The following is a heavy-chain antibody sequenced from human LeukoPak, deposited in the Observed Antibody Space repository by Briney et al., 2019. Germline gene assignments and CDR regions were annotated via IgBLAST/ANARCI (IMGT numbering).Heavy chain of an antibody. J-gene: IGHJ4*02. CDR1: GFTFDDYA. CDR3: AKDKDTMVRGATYYFDY. V-gene: IGHV3-9*01. Sequence: PGGSLRLSCAASGFTFDDYAMHWVRQAPGKGLEWVSGISWNSGSIGYADSVKGRFTISRDNAKNSLYLQMNSLRAEDTALYYCAKDKDTMVRGATYYFDYWGQGTLSPSPQ. D-gene: IGHD3-10*01. CDR2: ISWNSGSI.